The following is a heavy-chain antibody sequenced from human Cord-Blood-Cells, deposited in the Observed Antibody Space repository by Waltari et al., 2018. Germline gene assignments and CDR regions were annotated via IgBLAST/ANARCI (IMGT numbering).Heavy chain of an antibody. Sequence: QVQLQQWGAGLLKPSETLSLTCAVYGGSFSGYYWSWLRQPPGKGLEWIGEINHSGSTNYNPSLKSRVTISVDTSKNQFSLKLSSVTAADTAVYYCARGIKGSSTSHHGYYFDYWGQGTLVTVSS. D-gene: IGHD2-2*01. V-gene: IGHV4-34*01. J-gene: IGHJ4*02. CDR1: GGSFSGYY. CDR2: INHSGST. CDR3: ARGIKGSSTSHHGYYFDY.